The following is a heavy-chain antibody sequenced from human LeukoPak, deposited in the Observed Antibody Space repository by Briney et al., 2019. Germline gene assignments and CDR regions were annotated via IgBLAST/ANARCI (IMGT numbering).Heavy chain of an antibody. V-gene: IGHV3-7*03. Sequence: GGSLRLSCAASGFTFSRYWMSWVRQAPGKGLEWVATINPDGSAEHHVDSVKGRFIISRDNAENSLSLQMDSLRAEDTAVYYCTRVGPDAFDIWGQGTMVTVSS. CDR1: GFTFSRYW. J-gene: IGHJ3*02. CDR3: TRVGPDAFDI. CDR2: INPDGSAE.